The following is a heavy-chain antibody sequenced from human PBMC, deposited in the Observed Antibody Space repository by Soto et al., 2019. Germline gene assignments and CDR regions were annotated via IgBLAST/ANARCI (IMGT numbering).Heavy chain of an antibody. V-gene: IGHV4-61*01. J-gene: IGHJ4*02. D-gene: IGHD2-2*01. CDR3: ARGGGSPYHDHEFDY. Sequence: PSETLSLTCTVSGGSISSSSYYWTWIRKPPGQGPEWIGCIYYRGTTNYNASFNSRVTISVDTSKNQFSLKLTSVTTADTAVYYCARGGGSPYHDHEFDYWGQGILVTVSS. CDR2: IYYRGTT. CDR1: GGSISSSSYY.